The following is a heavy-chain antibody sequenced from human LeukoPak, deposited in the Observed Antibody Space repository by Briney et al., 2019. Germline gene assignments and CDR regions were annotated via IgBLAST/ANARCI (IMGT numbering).Heavy chain of an antibody. CDR3: ARDRGGGQQLVLAY. D-gene: IGHD6-13*01. V-gene: IGHV1-69*13. CDR2: IIPFFATT. Sequence: SVKVSCKASGGIFSSSAISWVRQAPGQGLEWMGGIIPFFATTNYAENFQGRVTITADESTTTVYLELSSLRSEDTAVYYCARDRGGGQQLVLAYWGQGTLVTVSS. CDR1: GGIFSSSA. J-gene: IGHJ4*02.